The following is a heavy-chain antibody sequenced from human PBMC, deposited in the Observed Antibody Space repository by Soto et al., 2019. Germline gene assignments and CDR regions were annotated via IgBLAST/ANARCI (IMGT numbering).Heavy chain of an antibody. D-gene: IGHD3-22*01. J-gene: IGHJ4*02. Sequence: QVQLVESGGGVVQPGRSLRLSCAASGFTFSSYAMHWVRQAPGKGLEWVAVISYDGSNKYYADSVKGRFTISRDNSKNTLHLQMNSLRAEDTAVYYCAREDVTYYYDSSGYDYWGQGTLVTVSS. CDR2: ISYDGSNK. CDR1: GFTFSSYA. CDR3: AREDVTYYYDSSGYDY. V-gene: IGHV3-30-3*01.